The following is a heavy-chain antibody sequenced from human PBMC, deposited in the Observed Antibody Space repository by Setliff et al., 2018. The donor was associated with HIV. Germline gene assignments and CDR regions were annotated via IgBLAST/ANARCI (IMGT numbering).Heavy chain of an antibody. CDR1: GGTFRSNA. Sequence: SVKVSCKASGGTFRSNAISWVRQAPGQGLEWMGGIIPLFGTANYAQKFQGRVTITADKSTSTAYLELNSLRSEDSAIYYCAREIQIAVAAVGWFDPWGQGTRVTVSS. CDR2: IIPLFGTA. V-gene: IGHV1-69*06. D-gene: IGHD6-13*01. J-gene: IGHJ5*02. CDR3: AREIQIAVAAVGWFDP.